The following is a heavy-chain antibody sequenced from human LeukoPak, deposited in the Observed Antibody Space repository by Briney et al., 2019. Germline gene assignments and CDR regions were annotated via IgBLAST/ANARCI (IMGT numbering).Heavy chain of an antibody. CDR2: IIPIFGTA. Sequence: ASVKVSCKASGGTFSSYAISWVRQAPGQGLEWMGGIIPIFGTANYAQKFQGRVTITADESTSTAYVELSSLRSEDTAVYYCARVGVEQLVYYYYYYMDVWGKGTTVTVSS. CDR3: ARVGVEQLVYYYYYYMDV. J-gene: IGHJ6*03. V-gene: IGHV1-69*13. CDR1: GGTFSSYA. D-gene: IGHD6-6*01.